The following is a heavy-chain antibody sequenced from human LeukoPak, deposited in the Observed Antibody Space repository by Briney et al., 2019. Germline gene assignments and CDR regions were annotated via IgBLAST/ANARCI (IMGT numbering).Heavy chain of an antibody. CDR1: GFTFGSYA. V-gene: IGHV3-23*01. CDR2: ISGSGGTT. Sequence: GGSLRLSCAASGFTFGSYAMSWVRQAPGKGLEWVSVISGSGGTTHYADSVKGRFTISRDNSKNTLYLQMNSLRAEDTAVYYCAKAMGIAARKSTVDYWGQGTLVTVS. CDR3: AKAMGIAARKSTVDY. D-gene: IGHD6-6*01. J-gene: IGHJ4*02.